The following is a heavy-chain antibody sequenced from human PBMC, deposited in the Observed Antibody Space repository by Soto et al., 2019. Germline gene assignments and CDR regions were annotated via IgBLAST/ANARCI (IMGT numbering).Heavy chain of an antibody. V-gene: IGHV4-59*12. CDR3: AREAVINEGYFDD. CDR1: GGSISSYY. CDR2: IYYSGST. D-gene: IGHD2-21*01. J-gene: IGHJ4*02. Sequence: SETLSLTCTVSGGSISSYYWSWIRQPPGKGLEWIGYIYYSGSTNYNPSLKRRVTISVDTSKNQFSLKLSSVTAADTAVYYCAREAVINEGYFDDWGQGTLVTVSS.